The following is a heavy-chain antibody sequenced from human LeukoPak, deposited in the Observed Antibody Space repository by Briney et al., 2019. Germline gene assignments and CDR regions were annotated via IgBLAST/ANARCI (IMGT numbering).Heavy chain of an antibody. Sequence: SETLSLTCTVSGGSISSSSHYWGWIRQPPGKRLEWIGSIYYSGSTYYNPSLKSRVTISVDTSKNQFSLKLSSVTAADTAVYYCARDGYCGGDCYSGFDPWGQGTLVTVSS. CDR2: IYYSGST. V-gene: IGHV4-39*07. CDR1: GGSISSSSHY. J-gene: IGHJ5*02. CDR3: ARDGYCGGDCYSGFDP. D-gene: IGHD2-21*02.